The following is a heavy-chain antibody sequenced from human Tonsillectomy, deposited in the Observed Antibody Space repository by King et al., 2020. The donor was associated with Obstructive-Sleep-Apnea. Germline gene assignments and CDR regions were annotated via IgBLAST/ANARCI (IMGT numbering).Heavy chain of an antibody. CDR1: GASISNYY. CDR2: IYYSGNI. D-gene: IGHD6-13*01. CDR3: ARGRFIGAAGFGDWDNWFDP. Sequence: VQLQESGPGLVKPSGTLSLTCSVSGASISNYYWNWIRQPPGKGLEWIGYIYYSGNINYNSSLKSRVTISVDTSKNQISLKLSSVTAADTAIYYCARGRFIGAAGFGDWDNWFDPWGQGTLVTVSS. V-gene: IGHV4-59*01. J-gene: IGHJ5*02.